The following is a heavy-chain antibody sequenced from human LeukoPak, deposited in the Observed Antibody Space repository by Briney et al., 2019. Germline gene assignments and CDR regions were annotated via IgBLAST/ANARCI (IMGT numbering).Heavy chain of an antibody. CDR2: ISYDGSNK. V-gene: IGHV3-30*18. CDR1: GCTFSSYG. CDR3: AKELDYGDYAFDY. Sequence: GGSLRLSCAASGCTFSSYGMHWVRQAPGKGLEWVAVISYDGSNKYYADSVKGRFTISRDNSKNTLYLQMNSLRAEDTAVYYCAKELDYGDYAFDYWGQGTLVTVSS. D-gene: IGHD4-17*01. J-gene: IGHJ4*02.